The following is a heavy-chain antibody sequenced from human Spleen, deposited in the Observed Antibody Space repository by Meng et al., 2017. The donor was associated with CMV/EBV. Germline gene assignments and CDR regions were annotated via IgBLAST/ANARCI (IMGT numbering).Heavy chain of an antibody. Sequence: VGSLRLSCAASGFTVSSNYMSWVRQAPGKGLEWVSIIYSGGSTYYADSVKGRFTISRDNSKNTVYLQMNGLRAEDTAVYYCARRKYDSGDYYHHAFDIWGQGTLVTVSS. CDR2: IYSGGST. D-gene: IGHD3-22*01. V-gene: IGHV3-66*02. CDR1: GFTVSSNY. J-gene: IGHJ3*02. CDR3: ARRKYDSGDYYHHAFDI.